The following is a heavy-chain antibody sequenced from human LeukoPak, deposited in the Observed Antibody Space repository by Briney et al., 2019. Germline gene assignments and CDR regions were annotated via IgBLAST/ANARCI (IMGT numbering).Heavy chain of an antibody. CDR1: GFTFSNYG. CDR2: IWYDGSNK. J-gene: IGHJ1*01. Sequence: GGSLRLSCAASGFTFSNYGMHWDRHAPGKGLEWVAVIWYDGSNKNYADSVKGRFTISRDNSKNTLYLQMNSLRAEDTAVYYWARDYGSGTQYFHHWGQGTLVTVSS. V-gene: IGHV3-33*01. D-gene: IGHD3-10*01. CDR3: ARDYGSGTQYFHH.